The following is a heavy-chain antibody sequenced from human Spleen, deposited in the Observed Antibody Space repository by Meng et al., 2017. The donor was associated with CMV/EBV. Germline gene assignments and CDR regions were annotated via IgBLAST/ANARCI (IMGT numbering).Heavy chain of an antibody. D-gene: IGHD6-6*01. CDR3: ARFEYASSALDY. CDR1: GGSFSGYY. V-gene: IGHV4-34*01. J-gene: IGHJ4*02. CDR2: INHSGST. Sequence: SETLSLTCAVYGGSFSGYYWSWIRQPPGKGLEWIGEINHSGSTNYNPSLKSRVTISVDTSKNQFSLKLSSVTAADTAVYYCARFEYASSALDYWGQGTLVTVSS.